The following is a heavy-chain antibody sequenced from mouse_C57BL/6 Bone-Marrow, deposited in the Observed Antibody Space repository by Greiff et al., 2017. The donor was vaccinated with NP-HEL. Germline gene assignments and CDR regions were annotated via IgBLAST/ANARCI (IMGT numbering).Heavy chain of an antibody. Sequence: VQLVESGPELVKPGASVKLSCKASGYTFTSYDINWVKQRPGQGLEWIGWIYPRDGSTKYNEKFKGKATLTVDTSSSTAYMELHSLTSEDSAVYFCARSYYSNYRNYAMDYWGQGTSVTVSS. D-gene: IGHD2-5*01. CDR1: GYTFTSYD. CDR3: ARSYYSNYRNYAMDY. CDR2: IYPRDGST. V-gene: IGHV1-85*01. J-gene: IGHJ4*01.